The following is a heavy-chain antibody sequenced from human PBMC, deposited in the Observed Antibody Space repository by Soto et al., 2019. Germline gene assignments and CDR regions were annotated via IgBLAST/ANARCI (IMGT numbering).Heavy chain of an antibody. CDR2: IYYSGST. CDR3: AREGAGRWLQQEEAGFDY. J-gene: IGHJ4*02. D-gene: IGHD5-12*01. Sequence: PSETLSLTCTFSGGSISSSSYYWGWIRQPPGKGLEWIGSIYYSGSTYYNPSLKSRVTISVDTSKNQFSLKLSSVTAADTAVYYCAREGAGRWLQQEEAGFDYWGQGTLVTVSS. V-gene: IGHV4-39*07. CDR1: GGSISSSSYY.